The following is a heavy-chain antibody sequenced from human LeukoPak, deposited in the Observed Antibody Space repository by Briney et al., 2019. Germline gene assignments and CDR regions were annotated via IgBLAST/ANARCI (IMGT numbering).Heavy chain of an antibody. D-gene: IGHD2-2*02. CDR3: TTSFFRYCSSTSCYTNFDY. CDR2: IKSKTDGGTT. J-gene: IGHJ4*02. V-gene: IGHV3-15*01. CDR1: GFTFSNAW. Sequence: GGSLRLSCAASGFTFSNAWMSWVRQAPGKGLEWVGRIKSKTDGGTTDYAAPVKGRFTISRDDSKNTLYLQMNSLKTEDTAVYYCTTSFFRYCSSTSCYTNFDYWGQGTLVTVSS.